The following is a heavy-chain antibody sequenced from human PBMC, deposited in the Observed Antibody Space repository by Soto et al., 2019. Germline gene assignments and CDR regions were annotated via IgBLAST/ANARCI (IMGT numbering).Heavy chain of an antibody. Sequence: EVQLVESGGGLVQPGGSLRLSCAASGFTFSSYSMNWVRQAPGKGLEWVSYISSSSSTIYYADSVKGRFTISRDNAKNSLYLQMNSLRDEDTAVYYCAREGYYDSSDYYDYYYGMDVWGQGTTVTVSS. J-gene: IGHJ6*02. CDR1: GFTFSSYS. CDR2: ISSSSSTI. V-gene: IGHV3-48*02. D-gene: IGHD3-22*01. CDR3: AREGYYDSSDYYDYYYGMDV.